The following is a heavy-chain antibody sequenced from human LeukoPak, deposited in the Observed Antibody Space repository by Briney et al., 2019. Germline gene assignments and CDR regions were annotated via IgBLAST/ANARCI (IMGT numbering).Heavy chain of an antibody. Sequence: GASVKVSCKASGFIFTKYGISWVRQAPGQGLEWMGRIIPILGIANYAQKFQGRVTITADKSTSTAYMELSSLRSEDTAVYYCARLTGPGDYWGQGTLVTVSS. CDR3: ARLTGPGDY. D-gene: IGHD3-9*01. J-gene: IGHJ4*02. CDR1: GFIFTKYG. CDR2: IIPILGIA. V-gene: IGHV1-69*04.